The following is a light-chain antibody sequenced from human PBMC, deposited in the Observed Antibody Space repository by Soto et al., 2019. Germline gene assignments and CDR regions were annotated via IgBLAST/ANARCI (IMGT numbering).Light chain of an antibody. CDR2: DNN. Sequence: QSVLTQPPSVSGAPGQRVSISCTGSTSNIGAPYDVHWYQHLPGTAPKLLIYDNNKRPSGIPDRFSGSKSGTSATLGITGLQTGDEADYYCGTWDSSLSAMIFGGGTKLTVL. CDR3: GTWDSSLSAMI. V-gene: IGLV1-51*01. J-gene: IGLJ2*01. CDR1: TSNIGAPYD.